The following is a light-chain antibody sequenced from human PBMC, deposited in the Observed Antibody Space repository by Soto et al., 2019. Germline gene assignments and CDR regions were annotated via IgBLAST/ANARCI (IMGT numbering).Light chain of an antibody. CDR1: QSVSGTY. CDR2: DAS. Sequence: EVVLTQSPGTLSLSPGERATLSCRPSQSVSGTYLTWYQQRPGQAPRRLIFDASSRASDTPDRFSGSGSGTDFTLIISRLEPEDFAVYYCQQYGSSLITFGQGTRLEIK. J-gene: IGKJ5*01. V-gene: IGKV3-20*01. CDR3: QQYGSSLIT.